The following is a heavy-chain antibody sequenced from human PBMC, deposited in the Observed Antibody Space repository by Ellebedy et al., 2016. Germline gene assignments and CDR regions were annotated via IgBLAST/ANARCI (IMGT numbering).Heavy chain of an antibody. V-gene: IGHV5-51*01. D-gene: IGHD3-3*01. CDR2: IYPGDSDT. CDR3: ARLTIFGVVIFEY. Sequence: GESLKISXKGSGYIFTSYWFGWVRQMPGKGLEWMGIIYPGDSDTRYSPSFQGQVTISADKSISTAYLQWSSLKASDTAIYYCARLTIFGVVIFEYWGQGTLVTVSS. CDR1: GYIFTSYW. J-gene: IGHJ4*02.